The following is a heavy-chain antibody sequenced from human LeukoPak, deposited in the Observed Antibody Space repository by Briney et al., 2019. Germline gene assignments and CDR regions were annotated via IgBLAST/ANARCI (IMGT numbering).Heavy chain of an antibody. CDR1: GYTFTGYY. Sequence: GASVKVFCKASGYTFTGYYMHWVRQAPGQGLDWMGWINPNSGGTKYAQNFQGRVTLTTDTSINTAYMELSSLRSDDTAVYYCAREGRNGYNEGYFDYWGQGTLVTVSS. V-gene: IGHV1-2*02. CDR3: AREGRNGYNEGYFDY. CDR2: INPNSGGT. D-gene: IGHD5-24*01. J-gene: IGHJ4*02.